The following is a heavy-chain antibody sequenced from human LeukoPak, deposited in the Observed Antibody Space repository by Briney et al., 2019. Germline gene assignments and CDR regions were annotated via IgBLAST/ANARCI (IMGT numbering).Heavy chain of an antibody. J-gene: IGHJ4*02. Sequence: GGSLRLSCAASGFTFSSYGMHWVRQAPGKGLEWVTVISYDGSNKYYADSVKGRFTISRDNSKNTLYLQMNSLRAEDTAVYYCATWGYYGEPPSFLDYWGQGTLVTVSS. CDR2: ISYDGSNK. CDR1: GFTFSSYG. D-gene: IGHD4-17*01. CDR3: ATWGYYGEPPSFLDY. V-gene: IGHV3-30*03.